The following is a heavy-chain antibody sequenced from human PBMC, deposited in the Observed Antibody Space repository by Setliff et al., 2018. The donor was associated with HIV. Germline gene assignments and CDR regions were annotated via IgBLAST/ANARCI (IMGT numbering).Heavy chain of an antibody. CDR2: IYHTGST. D-gene: IGHD2-2*01. CDR3: ARHAAGADGPFDY. Sequence: SETLSLTCTVSGGSLNTGTYYWSWIRQPAGKGLEWNGHIYHTGSTYYNPTLKSRVTISVDTSKNQFSLKLSSVIAADTAVYYCARHAAGADGPFDYWGQGTLVTVSS. CDR1: GGSLNTGTYY. V-gene: IGHV4-61*09. J-gene: IGHJ4*02.